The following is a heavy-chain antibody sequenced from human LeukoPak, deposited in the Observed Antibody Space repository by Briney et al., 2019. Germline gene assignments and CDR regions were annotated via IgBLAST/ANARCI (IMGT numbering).Heavy chain of an antibody. CDR2: IYPGDSDT. CDR3: ASPPTRECSSISCPLSY. Sequence: GESRKISCKASGDSFIIYTSGCVPQMPGKGLEWMGIIYPGDSDTRYSPSFEGQVTISADKSISTAYLQWRSLEASDTAMYYCASPPTRECSSISCPLSYWGQGTLVTVSS. V-gene: IGHV5-51*01. CDR1: GDSFIIYT. D-gene: IGHD2-2*01. J-gene: IGHJ4*02.